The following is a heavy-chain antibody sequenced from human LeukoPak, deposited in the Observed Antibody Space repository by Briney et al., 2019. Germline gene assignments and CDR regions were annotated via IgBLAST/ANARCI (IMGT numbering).Heavy chain of an antibody. CDR3: ARGPSQGGDFWGENGMDV. D-gene: IGHD3-16*01. V-gene: IGHV1-8*01. Sequence: ASVKVSCKASGYTFTSYDINWVRQATGQGLEWMGWMSPNSGNTGYAQKFQGRVTMTRNTSISTAYMELSSLRSEDTAVYYCARGPSQGGDFWGENGMDVWGQGTTVTVSS. CDR1: GYTFTSYD. CDR2: MSPNSGNT. J-gene: IGHJ6*02.